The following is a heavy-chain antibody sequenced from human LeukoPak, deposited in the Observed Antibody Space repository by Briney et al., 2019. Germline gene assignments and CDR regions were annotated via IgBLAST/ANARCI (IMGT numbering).Heavy chain of an antibody. V-gene: IGHV3-33*06. Sequence: GGSLRLSCAASGFTFSGCHIHWVRQAPGKGLEWVALVWHDGSKTYYADSVKGRFTVSRDNSKNTLYLQMNGLRAEDTAIYYCAKDSNDNGDYNYFDFWGQGTLVTVSS. J-gene: IGHJ4*02. CDR1: GFTFSGCH. D-gene: IGHD4-17*01. CDR3: AKDSNDNGDYNYFDF. CDR2: VWHDGSKT.